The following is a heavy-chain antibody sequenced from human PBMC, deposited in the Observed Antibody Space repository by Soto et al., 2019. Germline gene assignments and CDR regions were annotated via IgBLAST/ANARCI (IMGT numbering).Heavy chain of an antibody. D-gene: IGHD2-2*02. CDR1: GGSISSSSYY. Sequence: PSETLSLTCTVSGGSISSSSYYWGWVRQPPGKWLEGIVIVYSSGSTYYNPSIKSRVTISVYTSKNQFSLKLSSVTAADTAVYYCARRASRYCSSTSCYTGVWFDPWGQGTLVTVSS. CDR2: VYSSGST. CDR3: ARRASRYCSSTSCYTGVWFDP. J-gene: IGHJ5*02. V-gene: IGHV4-39*01.